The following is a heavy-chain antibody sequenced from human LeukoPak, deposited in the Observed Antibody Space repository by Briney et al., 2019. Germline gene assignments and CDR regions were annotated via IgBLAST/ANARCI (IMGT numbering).Heavy chain of an antibody. V-gene: IGHV3-9*01. J-gene: IGHJ4*02. CDR1: GFTFDDYA. Sequence: GRSLRLSCAASGFTFDDYAMHWVRQAPGKGLEWVSGISWNSGTIDYADSVKGRFTISRDNAKNSLYLQMNSLRAEDTAVYYCAREVYGDYLLDYWGQGTLVTVSS. CDR2: ISWNSGTI. CDR3: AREVYGDYLLDY. D-gene: IGHD4-17*01.